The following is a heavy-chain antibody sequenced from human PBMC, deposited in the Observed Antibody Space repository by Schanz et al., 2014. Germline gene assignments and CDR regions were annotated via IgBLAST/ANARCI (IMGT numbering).Heavy chain of an antibody. D-gene: IGHD2-2*01. CDR1: GFTVRSYA. Sequence: QVQLVESGGGVVQPGRSLRLSCAASGFTVRSYAMHWVRQAPGKGLEWVAAISYDGSNQYYTDSVKGRFTVSRDNSKNTVYLQMNSLRAEDTAVYYCAKSMYSTSWAFDLWGQGAQVTVSS. CDR2: ISYDGSNQ. V-gene: IGHV3-30*04. J-gene: IGHJ4*02. CDR3: AKSMYSTSWAFDL.